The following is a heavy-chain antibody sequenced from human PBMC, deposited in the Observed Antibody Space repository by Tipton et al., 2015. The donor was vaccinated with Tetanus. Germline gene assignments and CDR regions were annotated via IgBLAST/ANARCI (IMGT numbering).Heavy chain of an antibody. CDR1: GFIFSSYG. J-gene: IGHJ4*02. CDR2: SWYDGTDK. Sequence: SGFIFSSYGIHWVRQAPGKGLEWVAVSWYDGTDKYYADSGKGRFTISRDNSKNTPYLQMNSLRAEETAVYYCAREADCSGGSCFSGDFDNWGQGTQVTVSS. CDR3: AREADCSGGSCFSGDFDN. V-gene: IGHV3-33*01. D-gene: IGHD2-15*01.